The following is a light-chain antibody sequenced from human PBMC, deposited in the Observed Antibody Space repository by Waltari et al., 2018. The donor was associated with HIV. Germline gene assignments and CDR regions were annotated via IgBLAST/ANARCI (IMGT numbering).Light chain of an antibody. CDR3: QQRHSWPLS. J-gene: IGKJ4*01. CDR1: LTIVNF. V-gene: IGKV3-11*01. Sequence: EITLTQSPVDLSLSPGDRATLSCRATLTIVNFLGWYQQRPGQSPSLLIYDASKRVTGVPVRFSGSGSGTDFSLIINNIQPEDAALYYCQQRHSWPLSFGGGTKV. CDR2: DAS.